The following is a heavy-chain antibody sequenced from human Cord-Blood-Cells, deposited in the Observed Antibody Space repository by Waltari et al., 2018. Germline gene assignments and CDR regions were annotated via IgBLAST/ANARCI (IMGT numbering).Heavy chain of an antibody. CDR1: AGSISSSSYY. CDR2: IYYSGST. D-gene: IGHD1-7*01. V-gene: IGHV4-39*01. CDR3: ARRIRYNWNYDAFDI. J-gene: IGHJ3*02. Sequence: QLQLQESGPGLVKPSETLPLTCTVSAGSISSSSYYWGWIRKPPGKGLEWIGSIYYSGSTYYNPSLKSRVTISVDTSKNQFSLKLSSVTAADTAVYYCARRIRYNWNYDAFDIWGQGTMVTVSS.